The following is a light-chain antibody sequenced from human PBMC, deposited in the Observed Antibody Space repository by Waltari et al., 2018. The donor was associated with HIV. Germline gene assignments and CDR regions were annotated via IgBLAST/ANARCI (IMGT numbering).Light chain of an antibody. CDR3: NSYTSSNTFV. CDR1: YDDVGGYNY. Sequence: QSALTQPASVSGSPGQSLTISCTGTYDDVGGYNYVSWYQHHPGKAPKVIIYDITKRPSGISDLFSGSKSGNTASLTISGLQAEDEADYYCNSYTSSNTFVFGTGTKVTVL. CDR2: DIT. V-gene: IGLV2-14*03. J-gene: IGLJ1*01.